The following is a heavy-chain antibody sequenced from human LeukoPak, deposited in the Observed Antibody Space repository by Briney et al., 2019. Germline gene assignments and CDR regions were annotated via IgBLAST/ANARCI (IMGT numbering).Heavy chain of an antibody. CDR3: ARDRTHYYDSSGYYGY. CDR2: INPNSGGT. J-gene: IGHJ4*02. CDR1: GYTFTGYY. Sequence: ASVKVSCKASGYTFTGYYMHWVRQAPGQGLEWMGWINPNSGGTNYAQKFQGRVTMTRDTSISTAYMELSRLRSDDTAVYYCARDRTHYYDSSGYYGYWGQGTLVTASS. D-gene: IGHD3-22*01. V-gene: IGHV1-2*02.